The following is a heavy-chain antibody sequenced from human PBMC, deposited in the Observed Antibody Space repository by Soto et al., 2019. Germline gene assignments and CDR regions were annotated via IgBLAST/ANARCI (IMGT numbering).Heavy chain of an antibody. V-gene: IGHV1-69*01. CDR2: IIPLFGTP. CDR1: GGIFSTYA. Sequence: QVQLVQSGAEVKKPGSSVKVSCKASGGIFSTYAISWLRQAPGQGLEWMGGIIPLFGTPNYAQRFQGRVTITADESTSTADMKMSRLRSEDTEVYYCARDRDDYSSGNYYNRFHFWGQGTLVTVSS. D-gene: IGHD3-10*01. CDR3: ARDRDDYSSGNYYNRFHF. J-gene: IGHJ4*02.